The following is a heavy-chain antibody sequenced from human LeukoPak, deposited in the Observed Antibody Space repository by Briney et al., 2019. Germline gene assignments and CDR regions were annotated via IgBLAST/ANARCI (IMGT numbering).Heavy chain of an antibody. Sequence: ASVKVSCKGYRYTFTSYDINWVRQAPGQGLEWMGWMNPNTGNTGYAPKFQGRVTMTRDTSISTAYMEVRGLRSEDAAVYYCARLSQTPDYYGSGTYFYLGYWGQGTRVTVSS. J-gene: IGHJ4*02. D-gene: IGHD3-10*01. CDR2: MNPNTGNT. CDR3: ARLSQTPDYYGSGTYFYLGY. V-gene: IGHV1-8*01. CDR1: RYTFTSYD.